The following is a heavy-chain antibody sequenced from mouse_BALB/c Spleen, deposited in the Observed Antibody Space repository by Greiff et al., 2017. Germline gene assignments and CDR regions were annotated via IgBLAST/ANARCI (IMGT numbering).Heavy chain of an antibody. CDR1: GYAFSSYW. J-gene: IGHJ2*01. D-gene: IGHD1-1*01. CDR3: ARSLYYGSSYNYFDY. V-gene: IGHV1-80*01. CDR2: IYPGDGDT. Sequence: VQLQQSGAELVRPGSSVKISCKASGYAFSSYWMNWVKQRPGQGLEWIGQIYPGDGDTNYNGKFKGKATLTADKSSSTAYMQLSSLTSEDSAVYFCARSLYYGSSYNYFDYWGQGTTLTVSS.